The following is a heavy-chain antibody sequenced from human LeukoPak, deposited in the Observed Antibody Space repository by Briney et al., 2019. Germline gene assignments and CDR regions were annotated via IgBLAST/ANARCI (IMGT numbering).Heavy chain of an antibody. V-gene: IGHV1-69*05. CDR2: IIPIFGTA. D-gene: IGHD2-2*01. CDR3: VRERGTDGTSRYYKHYMDV. Sequence: SVKVSCKASGGTFSSYAISWVRQAPGQGLEWMGGIIPIFGTANYAQKFQGRVTITTDESTSTAYMELSSLRSEDTAVYYCVRERGTDGTSRYYKHYMDVWGQGTLVTVSS. CDR1: GGTFSSYA. J-gene: IGHJ4*02.